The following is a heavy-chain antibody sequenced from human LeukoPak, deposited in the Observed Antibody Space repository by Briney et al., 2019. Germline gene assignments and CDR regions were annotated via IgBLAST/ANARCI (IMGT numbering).Heavy chain of an antibody. V-gene: IGHV1-24*01. CDR3: ATFLPHFSGSYGIDYYYGMDV. CDR1: GYTLTELS. J-gene: IGHJ6*02. Sequence: GASVKVSCKVSGYTLTELSMHWVRQAPGKGLEWMGGFDPEDGETIYAQKFQGRVTMTEDTSTDTAYMELSSLRSEDTAVYYCATFLPHFSGSYGIDYYYGMDVWGQGTTVTVSS. CDR2: FDPEDGET. D-gene: IGHD3-10*01.